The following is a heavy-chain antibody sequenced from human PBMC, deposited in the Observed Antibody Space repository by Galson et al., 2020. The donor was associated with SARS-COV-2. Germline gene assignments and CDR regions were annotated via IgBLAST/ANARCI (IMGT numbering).Heavy chain of an antibody. D-gene: IGHD6-6*01. CDR3: ARDSYSSSSGVDYYYGMDV. CDR1: GFTFSDYY. J-gene: IGHJ6*02. Sequence: GESLKISCAASGFTFSDYYMSWIRQAPGKGLEWVSYISRSGSTIYYADPVKGRFTISRDNAKNSLYLQMNSLRAEDTAVYYCARDSYSSSSGVDYYYGMDVWGQGTTVTVSS. CDR2: ISRSGSTI. V-gene: IGHV3-11*01.